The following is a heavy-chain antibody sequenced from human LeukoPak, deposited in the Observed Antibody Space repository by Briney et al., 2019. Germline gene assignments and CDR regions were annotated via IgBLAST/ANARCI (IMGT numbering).Heavy chain of an antibody. Sequence: GRSLRLSCAASGXTFSTYTMNWVRQAPGQGLEWVSSISSDSTYIYYADSVQGRFTISRDNAENSLYLQMNSLRAEDTAVYYCARGRGWYFDLWGRGTLVTVSS. J-gene: IGHJ2*01. V-gene: IGHV3-21*01. CDR1: GXTFSTYT. CDR3: ARGRGWYFDL. CDR2: ISSDSTYI. D-gene: IGHD3-10*01.